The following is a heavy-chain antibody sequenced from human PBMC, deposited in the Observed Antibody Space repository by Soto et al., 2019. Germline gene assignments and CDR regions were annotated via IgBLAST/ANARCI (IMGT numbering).Heavy chain of an antibody. CDR2: TYFRSKWYN. V-gene: IGHV6-1*01. CDR1: GDSVSSNTAS. CDR3: AKGDNLGPKTGYAFDP. J-gene: IGHJ5*02. D-gene: IGHD5-12*01. Sequence: SQTLSLTCAISGDSVSSNTASWNWIRQSPSRGLEWLGRTYFRSKWYNDYAVSVRSRIIINPDTSNNQFSLQLNSVTPEDTAVYFCAKGDNLGPKTGYAFDPWGQGIMVTVSS.